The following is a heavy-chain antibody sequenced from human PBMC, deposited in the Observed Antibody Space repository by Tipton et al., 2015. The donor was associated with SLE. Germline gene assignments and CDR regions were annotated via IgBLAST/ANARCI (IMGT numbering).Heavy chain of an antibody. Sequence: TLSLTCAVYGGSFSGYYWSWIRQPPGKGLEWNGEINHSGSTNYNPSLKSRVTISVDTSKNQFSLKLSSVTAADTAVYYCARGELGIRTFDYWGQGTLVTVSS. CDR3: ARGELGIRTFDY. CDR2: INHSGST. D-gene: IGHD7-27*01. CDR1: GGSFSGYY. V-gene: IGHV4-34*01. J-gene: IGHJ4*02.